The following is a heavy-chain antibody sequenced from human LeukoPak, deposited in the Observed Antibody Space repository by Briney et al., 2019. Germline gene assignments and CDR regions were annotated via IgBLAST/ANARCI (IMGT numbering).Heavy chain of an antibody. D-gene: IGHD3-22*01. CDR2: ISAYNGNT. CDR1: GYAFTSYG. Sequence: ASVKVSCKASGYAFTSYGISWVRQAPGQGLEWMGWISAYNGNTNYAQKLQGRVTMTTDTSTSTAYMELRSLRSDDTAVYYCARVISARYYYDSSGYYYDYWGQGTLVTVSS. CDR3: ARVISARYYYDSSGYYYDY. J-gene: IGHJ4*02. V-gene: IGHV1-18*01.